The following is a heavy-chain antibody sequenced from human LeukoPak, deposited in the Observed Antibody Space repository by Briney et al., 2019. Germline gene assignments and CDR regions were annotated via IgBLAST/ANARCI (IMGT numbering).Heavy chain of an antibody. D-gene: IGHD2-15*01. CDR2: IYYSGST. J-gene: IGHJ4*02. Sequence: SETLSLTCTVSGGSICSYYWSWIRQPPGKGLEWIGYIYYSGSTNYNPSLKSRVTISVDTSKNQFSLKLSSVTAADTAVYYCARRVVGGYDYWGQGTLVTVSS. V-gene: IGHV4-59*01. CDR1: GGSICSYY. CDR3: ARRVVGGYDY.